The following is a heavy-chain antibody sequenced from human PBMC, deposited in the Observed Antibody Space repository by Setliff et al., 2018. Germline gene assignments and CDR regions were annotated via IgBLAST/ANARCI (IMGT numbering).Heavy chain of an antibody. CDR3: ARDGGEY. V-gene: IGHV3-7*01. CDR1: GFTFSNYW. J-gene: IGHJ4*02. D-gene: IGHD3-16*01. Sequence: GGSLRLSCAASGFTFSNYWMSWVRQAPGKGLEWVANIKQDGSEKYYVDSVKGRFTISRDNAKNSLYLQMNSMRAEDTAVYYCARDGGEYWGQGTLVTVSS. CDR2: IKQDGSEK.